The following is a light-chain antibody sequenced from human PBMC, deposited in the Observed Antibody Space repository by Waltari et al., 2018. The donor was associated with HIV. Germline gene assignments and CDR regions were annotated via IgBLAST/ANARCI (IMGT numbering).Light chain of an antibody. CDR1: SGSVASNY. Sequence: NFMLTQHHSVSESPGKTVTISCTGTSGSVASNYVQWYQEPPGSATTTLIYEDSKRPSGVPDRFSGSIDSSSNSASLTISGLKTEDEADYYCQSYHSGNWVFGGGTKLTVL. J-gene: IGLJ3*02. CDR2: EDS. V-gene: IGLV6-57*02. CDR3: QSYHSGNWV.